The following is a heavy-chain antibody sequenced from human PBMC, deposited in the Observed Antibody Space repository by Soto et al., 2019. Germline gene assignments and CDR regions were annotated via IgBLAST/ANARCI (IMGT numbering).Heavy chain of an antibody. D-gene: IGHD6-13*01. J-gene: IGHJ4*02. Sequence: ASVKVSCKASGYTFTSYAMHWVRQAPGQRLEWMGWINAGNGNTKYSQKFQGRVTITRDTSASTAYMELSSLRSEDTAVYYCAKDIGTSSWYWSATLDYWGQGTLVTVSS. CDR3: AKDIGTSSWYWSATLDY. CDR2: INAGNGNT. CDR1: GYTFTSYA. V-gene: IGHV1-3*01.